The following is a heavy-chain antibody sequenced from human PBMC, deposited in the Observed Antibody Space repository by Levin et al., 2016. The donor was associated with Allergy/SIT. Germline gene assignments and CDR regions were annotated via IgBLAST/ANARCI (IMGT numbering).Heavy chain of an antibody. D-gene: IGHD1-1*01. Sequence: ESLKISCAGSGFTVSTTYLSWVRRAPGKGLEWVATIYSDGSGGGTVYADSVKGRFTISRHNSQNMLYLEMTSLRVDDTAVYYCARLAGYWGQGTLVTVSS. CDR1: GFTVSTTY. CDR3: ARLAGY. CDR2: IYSDGSGGGT. J-gene: IGHJ4*02. V-gene: IGHV3-53*04.